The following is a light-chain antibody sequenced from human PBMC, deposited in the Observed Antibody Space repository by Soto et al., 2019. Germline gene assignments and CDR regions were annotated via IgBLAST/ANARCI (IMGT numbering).Light chain of an antibody. CDR3: QQYASSPYT. V-gene: IGKV3-20*01. Sequence: EIVMTQSPATLSVSPGERATLSCRASQSVNNNLAWYQQTPGQAPRLLIYGASRRATGIPDRFSGRESGTDFTLTITTLEPEDSAVYFCQQYASSPYTFGQGTKVDNK. J-gene: IGKJ2*01. CDR2: GAS. CDR1: QSVNNN.